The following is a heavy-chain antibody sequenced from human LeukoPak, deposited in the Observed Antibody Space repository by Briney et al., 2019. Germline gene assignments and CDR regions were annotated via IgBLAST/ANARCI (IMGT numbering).Heavy chain of an antibody. CDR3: ASTSMWELLTPF. D-gene: IGHD1-26*01. CDR1: GFTFSNYA. V-gene: IGHV3-21*01. CDR2: ISSSSSYI. Sequence: PGGSLRLSCATSGFTFSNYAMNWVRQPPGKGLEWVSSISSSSSYIYYADSVKGRFTISRDNAKNSLYLQMNSLRAEDTAVYYCASTSMWELLTPFWGQGTLVTVSS. J-gene: IGHJ4*02.